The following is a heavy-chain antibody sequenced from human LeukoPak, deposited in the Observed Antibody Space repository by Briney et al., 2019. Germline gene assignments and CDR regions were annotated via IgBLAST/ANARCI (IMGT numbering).Heavy chain of an antibody. J-gene: IGHJ4*02. D-gene: IGHD3-22*01. Sequence: SETLSLTCSVSGGSISSYYWSWIRQPPGKGLEWIGYIYYSESTKYNPSLKSRVTISADTSKKQFSLKLSSVTAADTAVYYCARGDDSGGYYAGYWGQGTLVTVSS. CDR3: ARGDDSGGYYAGY. CDR2: IYYSEST. V-gene: IGHV4-59*08. CDR1: GGSISSYY.